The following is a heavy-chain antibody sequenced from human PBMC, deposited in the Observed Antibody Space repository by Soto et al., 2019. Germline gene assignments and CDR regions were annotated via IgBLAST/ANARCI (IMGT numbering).Heavy chain of an antibody. V-gene: IGHV3-23*01. Sequence: GGSLRLSCAASGFTVSSNYMSWVRQAPGKGLEWVSAISGSGGSTYYADSVKGRFTISRDNSKNTLYLQMNSLRAEDTAVYYCAKDPGTTCFDYWGQGTLVTVSS. CDR1: GFTVSSNY. CDR2: ISGSGGST. D-gene: IGHD1-7*01. J-gene: IGHJ4*02. CDR3: AKDPGTTCFDY.